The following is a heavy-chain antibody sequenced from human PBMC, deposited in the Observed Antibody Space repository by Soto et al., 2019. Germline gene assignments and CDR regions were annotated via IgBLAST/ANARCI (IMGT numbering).Heavy chain of an antibody. J-gene: IGHJ4*02. Sequence: QVQLQESGPGLVKPSETLSLTCTVSGGSISSYYWSWIRQPPGKGLEWIGYIYYSGRTNYNPSLKSRVTISVDTSKNQFYLKLSSVTAADTAVYYCVRQDGSAWIPRAPRFDYWGQGTLVTVSS. V-gene: IGHV4-59*08. CDR2: IYYSGRT. CDR3: VRQDGSAWIPRAPRFDY. D-gene: IGHD6-19*01. CDR1: GGSISSYY.